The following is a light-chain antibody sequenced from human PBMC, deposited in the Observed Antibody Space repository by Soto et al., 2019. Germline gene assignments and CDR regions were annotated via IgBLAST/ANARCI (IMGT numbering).Light chain of an antibody. V-gene: IGKV3-20*01. CDR1: QTVRNNY. Sequence: EFVLTQSPGTLSLSPGERATLSCRASQTVRNNYLAWYQQKPGQAPRLLIYATSTRAAGIPDRFSGSGSGTDFTLTISRLEPDDVAVYYCQQYDTSPPMYTFGQGTKVDIK. CDR2: ATS. CDR3: QQYDTSPPMYT. J-gene: IGKJ2*01.